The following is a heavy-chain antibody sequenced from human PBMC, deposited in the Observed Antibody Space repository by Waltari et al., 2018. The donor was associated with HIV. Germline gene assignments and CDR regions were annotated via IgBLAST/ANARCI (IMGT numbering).Heavy chain of an antibody. CDR3: ARQACTSSTCLFMDEFDI. CDR2: IYNGGSA. J-gene: IGHJ3*02. V-gene: IGHV4-39*01. CDR1: GCSLRSSGYY. D-gene: IGHD2-2*01. Sequence: QLQLQESGPGLVKSSETLSLICPVSGCSLRSSGYYWGWLRQPPGKGLEWIGNIYNGGSAYYSPSLRSRVIISADASKNHFSLNLKSVTASDTAMYFCARQACTSSTCLFMDEFDIWGQGTMVTVSS.